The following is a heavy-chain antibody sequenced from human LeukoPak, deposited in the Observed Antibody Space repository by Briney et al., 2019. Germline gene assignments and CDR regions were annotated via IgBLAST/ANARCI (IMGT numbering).Heavy chain of an antibody. J-gene: IGHJ6*02. Sequence: PSETLSLTCTVSGGSISSSSYYWGWIRQPPGKGLEWIGSIYYSGSTNYNPSLKSRVTISVDTSKNQFSLKRSSVTAADTAVYYCATSGSSGWWDYYYGMDVWGQGTTVTVSS. D-gene: IGHD6-19*01. CDR2: IYYSGST. CDR1: GGSISSSSYY. CDR3: ATSGSSGWWDYYYGMDV. V-gene: IGHV4-39*07.